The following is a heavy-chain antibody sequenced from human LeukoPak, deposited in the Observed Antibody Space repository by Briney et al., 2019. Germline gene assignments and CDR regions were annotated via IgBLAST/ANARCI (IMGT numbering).Heavy chain of an antibody. D-gene: IGHD5-24*01. V-gene: IGHV4-59*08. CDR3: ARLAEMATSDGESLDY. J-gene: IGHJ4*02. Sequence: SETLSLTCTVSGGSISSYYWSWIRQPPGKGLEWIGYIYYSGSTNYNPSLKSRVTISVDTSKNQFSLKLSSVTAADTAVYYCARLAEMATSDGESLDYWGQGTLVTVSS. CDR1: GGSISSYY. CDR2: IYYSGST.